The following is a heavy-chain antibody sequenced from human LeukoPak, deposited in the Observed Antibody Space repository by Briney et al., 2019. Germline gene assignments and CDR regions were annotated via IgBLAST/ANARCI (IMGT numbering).Heavy chain of an antibody. CDR1: GYTFTGYY. Sequence: GASVKVSCKASGYTFTGYYMHWVRQAPGQGLEWMGGIIPIDGTANFGQKFQGRVTITADESTSTAYMELSSLRSEDTAIYYCARDPGAPVRAFDVWGQGTMVTVSS. D-gene: IGHD3-10*01. CDR3: ARDPGAPVRAFDV. V-gene: IGHV1-69*13. J-gene: IGHJ3*01. CDR2: IIPIDGTA.